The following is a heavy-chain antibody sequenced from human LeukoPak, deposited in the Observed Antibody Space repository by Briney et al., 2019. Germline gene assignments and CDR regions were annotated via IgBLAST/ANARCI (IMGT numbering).Heavy chain of an antibody. D-gene: IGHD4-17*01. CDR3: ERDRDPHDYGAKTRAFDI. V-gene: IGHV3-30-3*01. J-gene: IGHJ3*02. Sequence: GGSLRLSCAASGFTFSSYAMHWVRQAPGKGLEWVAVISYDGSNKYYADSVKGRFTISRDNSKNTLYLQMNSLRAEDTAVYYCERDRDPHDYGAKTRAFDIWGQGTMVTVSS. CDR1: GFTFSSYA. CDR2: ISYDGSNK.